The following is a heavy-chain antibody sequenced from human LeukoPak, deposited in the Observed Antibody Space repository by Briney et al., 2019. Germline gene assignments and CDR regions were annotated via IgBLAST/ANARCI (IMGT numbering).Heavy chain of an antibody. J-gene: IGHJ4*02. CDR2: MSYYGSNK. CDR1: GFTFSSYA. CDR3: ARDGALYSYGYGYFDY. V-gene: IGHV3-30*04. D-gene: IGHD5-18*01. Sequence: PGGSLSLSCAASGFTFSSYAMHWVRQAPGKGLEGLAVMSYYGSNKYYADSVKGRFTISRDKSKNTLYLQMNSLRAEDTAVYYCARDGALYSYGYGYFDYWGQGTLVTVSS.